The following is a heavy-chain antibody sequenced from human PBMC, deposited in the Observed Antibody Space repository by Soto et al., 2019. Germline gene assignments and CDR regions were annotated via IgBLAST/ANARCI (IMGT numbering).Heavy chain of an antibody. CDR1: GFTFSTYG. J-gene: IGHJ4*02. Sequence: QVQLVESGGGVVQSGRSLRLSCAASGFTFSTYGMHWVRQAPGKGLEWVAVIWHDGSNKYYAYSVKGRFTISRDNSKNTLYLQMNSLTAEDTAVYYCARGRYDSSGYANYWGQGALVTVSS. CDR2: IWHDGSNK. CDR3: ARGRYDSSGYANY. D-gene: IGHD3-22*01. V-gene: IGHV3-33*01.